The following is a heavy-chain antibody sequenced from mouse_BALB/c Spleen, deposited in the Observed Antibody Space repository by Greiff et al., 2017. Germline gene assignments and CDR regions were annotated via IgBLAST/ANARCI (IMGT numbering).Heavy chain of an antibody. Sequence: EVHLVESGGGLVQPGGSLKLSCAASGFTFSSYTMSWVRQTPEKRLEWVAYISNGGGSTYYPDTVKGRFTISRDNAKNTLYLQMSSLKSEDTAMYYCARHVSGNYYAMDYWGQGTSVTVSS. V-gene: IGHV5-12-2*01. D-gene: IGHD2-1*01. CDR2: ISNGGGST. J-gene: IGHJ4*01. CDR3: ARHVSGNYYAMDY. CDR1: GFTFSSYT.